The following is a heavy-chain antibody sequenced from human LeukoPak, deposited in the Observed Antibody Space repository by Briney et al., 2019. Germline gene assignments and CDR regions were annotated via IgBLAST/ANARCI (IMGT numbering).Heavy chain of an antibody. CDR3: ARAHVIPIVVVPAARKEYYFDY. CDR1: GGSFSGYY. J-gene: IGHJ4*02. V-gene: IGHV4-34*01. CDR2: INHSGST. Sequence: PSETLSLTCAVYGGSFSGYYWSWIRQPPGKGLEWIGEINHSGSTNYNPSLKSRVTISVDTSKNQFSLKLSSVTAADTAVYYCARAHVIPIVVVPAARKEYYFDYWGQGTLVTVSS. D-gene: IGHD2-2*01.